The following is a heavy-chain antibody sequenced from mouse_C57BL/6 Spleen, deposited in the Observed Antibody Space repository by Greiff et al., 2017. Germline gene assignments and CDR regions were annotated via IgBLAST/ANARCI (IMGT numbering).Heavy chain of an antibody. V-gene: IGHV1-52*01. D-gene: IGHD1-1*01. CDR3: ARETVATDWYFDV. CDR2: IDPSDSET. Sequence: VQLQQPGAELVRPGSSVKLSCKASGYTFTSYWMHWVKQRPIQGLEWIGNIDPSDSETHYNQKFKDKATLTVDKSSSTAYMQLSSLTSEDSAVYYCARETVATDWYFDVWGTGTTVTVSS. CDR1: GYTFTSYW. J-gene: IGHJ1*03.